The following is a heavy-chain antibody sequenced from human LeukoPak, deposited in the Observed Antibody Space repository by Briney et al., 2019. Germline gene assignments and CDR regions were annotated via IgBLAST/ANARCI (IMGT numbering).Heavy chain of an antibody. V-gene: IGHV1-18*01. CDR2: ISVYNGNT. J-gene: IGHJ4*02. CDR3: ARSYDFWSGYDY. CDR1: GYTLTELS. D-gene: IGHD3-3*01. Sequence: GASVKVSCKVSGYTLTELSMHWVRQAPGKGLEWMGWISVYNGNTNYAQNLQGRVTMTTDTSTSTAYMDLRSLRSDDTAVYYCARSYDFWSGYDYWGQGTLVAVSS.